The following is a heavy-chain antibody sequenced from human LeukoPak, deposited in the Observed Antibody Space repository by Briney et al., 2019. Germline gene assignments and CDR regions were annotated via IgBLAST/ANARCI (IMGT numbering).Heavy chain of an antibody. J-gene: IGHJ6*02. Sequence: SETLSLTCAVYGGSFSGYYWSWIRQPPGKGLEWIGEINHSGSTNYNPSLKSRVTISVDTSKNQFSLKLSSVTAADTAVYYCARVWGYGMDVWGQGTTVTVSS. CDR3: ARVWGYGMDV. CDR1: GGSFSGYY. CDR2: INHSGST. V-gene: IGHV4-34*01. D-gene: IGHD7-27*01.